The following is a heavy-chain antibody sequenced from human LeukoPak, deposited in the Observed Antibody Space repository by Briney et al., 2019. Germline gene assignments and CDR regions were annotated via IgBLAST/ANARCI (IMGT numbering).Heavy chain of an antibody. Sequence: SQTLSLTCTVSGDSINSGGHYWSWIRQHPGKGLEWIAYIYYTGSTYYNPSLKSRLTMSVDTSKNQFSLKLSSVTAADTAVYYCARRKIYYGMDVWGQGTTVTVSS. V-gene: IGHV4-31*03. CDR2: IYYTGST. CDR3: ARRKIYYGMDV. J-gene: IGHJ6*02. CDR1: GDSINSGGHY.